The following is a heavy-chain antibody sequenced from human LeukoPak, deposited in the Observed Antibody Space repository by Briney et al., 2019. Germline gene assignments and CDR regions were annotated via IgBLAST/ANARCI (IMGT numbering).Heavy chain of an antibody. J-gene: IGHJ4*02. CDR1: GFTFNEYG. CDR3: ARRAMIVVATPAVDY. Sequence: GGSLRLSCAASGFTFNEYGMSWVRQTPGKGLEWVSGIDWNGGTGYADSVKGRFTISRNNAKNSLYLQMNSLRAEDTALYYCARRAMIVVATPAVDYWGQGTLVTVSS. V-gene: IGHV3-20*04. D-gene: IGHD3-22*01. CDR2: IDWNGGT.